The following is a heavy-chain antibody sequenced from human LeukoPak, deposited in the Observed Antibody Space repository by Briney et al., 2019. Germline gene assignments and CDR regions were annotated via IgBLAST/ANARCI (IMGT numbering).Heavy chain of an antibody. J-gene: IGHJ6*02. CDR3: ARYYYDSSRRGAYYYYYGMDV. Sequence: ASVKVSCKASGYTFTSYYMHWVRQAPGQGLEWMGIINPSGGSTSYAQKFQGRVTMTRDTSTSTVYMELSSLRSEDTAVYYCARYYYDSSRRGAYYYYYGMDVWGQGPRSPSP. D-gene: IGHD3-22*01. V-gene: IGHV1-46*01. CDR1: GYTFTSYY. CDR2: INPSGGST.